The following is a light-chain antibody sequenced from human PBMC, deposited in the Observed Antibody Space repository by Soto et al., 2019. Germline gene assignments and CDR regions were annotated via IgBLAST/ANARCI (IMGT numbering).Light chain of an antibody. Sequence: EIVLTQSPGTLSLSPGERATLSCRASQSVSSSYLAWYQQKPGQAPRLLIYGASSRATGIPDRFSGSGSGTDFTITISSLETEDFAVYYCQQYGSSPLTFGVGTKVESK. V-gene: IGKV3-20*01. CDR1: QSVSSSY. CDR2: GAS. CDR3: QQYGSSPLT. J-gene: IGKJ4*01.